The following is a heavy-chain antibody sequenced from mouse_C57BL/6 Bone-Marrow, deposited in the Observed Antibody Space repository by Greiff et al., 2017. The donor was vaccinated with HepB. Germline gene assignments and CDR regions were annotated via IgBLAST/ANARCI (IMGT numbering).Heavy chain of an antibody. CDR3: ARLGWLLAWFAY. CDR2: INPYNGGT. J-gene: IGHJ3*01. CDR1: GYTFTDYY. D-gene: IGHD2-3*01. Sequence: VQLQQPGAELVRPGASVKMSCKASGYTFTDYYMNWVKQSHGKSLEWIGVINPYNGGTSYNQKFKGKATLTVDKSSSTAYMELNSLTSEDSAVYYCARLGWLLAWFAYWGQGTLVTVSA. V-gene: IGHV1-19*01.